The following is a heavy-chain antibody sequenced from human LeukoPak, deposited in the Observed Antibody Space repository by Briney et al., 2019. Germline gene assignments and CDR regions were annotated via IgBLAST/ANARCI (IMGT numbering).Heavy chain of an antibody. J-gene: IGHJ4*02. D-gene: IGHD3-22*01. V-gene: IGHV4-34*01. CDR3: ARGYYYDSSGHFDY. CDR2: INHSGST. Sequence: SETLSLTCAVYGGSFSGYYWSWIRQPPGKGLEWIGEINHSGSTNYNPSLKSRVTMSVDTSKNQFSLKLSSVTAADTAVYYCARGYYYDSSGHFDYWGQGTLVTVSS. CDR1: GGSFSGYY.